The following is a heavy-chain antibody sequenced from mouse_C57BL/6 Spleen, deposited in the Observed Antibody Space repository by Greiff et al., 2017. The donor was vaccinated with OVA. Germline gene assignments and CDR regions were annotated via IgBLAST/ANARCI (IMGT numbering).Heavy chain of an antibody. Sequence: VQLQQSGPELVKPGASVKISCKASGYAFSSSWMNWVKQRPGKGLEWIGRIYPGDGDTNYNGKFKGKATLTADKSSSTAYMQLSSLTSEDSAVYFCASTGPTGGYFDYWGQGTTLTVSS. CDR3: ASTGPTGGYFDY. CDR1: GYAFSSSW. V-gene: IGHV1-82*01. D-gene: IGHD2-1*01. J-gene: IGHJ2*01. CDR2: IYPGDGDT.